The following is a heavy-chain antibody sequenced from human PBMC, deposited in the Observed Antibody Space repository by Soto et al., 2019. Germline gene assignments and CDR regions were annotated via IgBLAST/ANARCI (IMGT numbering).Heavy chain of an antibody. CDR3: ARDKGSSPLDY. D-gene: IGHD2-15*01. J-gene: IGHJ4*02. V-gene: IGHV3-48*01. CDR2: ISSSSSTI. Sequence: EVQLVESGGGLVQPGGSLRLSCAASGFTFSSYSMNWVRQAPGKGLEWVSYISSSSSTIYYADSVKGRFTISRDNAKNSLYLQMNSRRAEDTAVDYCARDKGSSPLDYWCQGTLVTVSS. CDR1: GFTFSSYS.